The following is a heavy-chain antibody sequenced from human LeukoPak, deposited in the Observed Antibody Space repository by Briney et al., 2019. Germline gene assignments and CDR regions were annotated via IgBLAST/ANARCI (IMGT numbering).Heavy chain of an antibody. CDR2: IKQDGSEK. J-gene: IGHJ2*01. CDR3: ARENYYDSLWYFDL. V-gene: IGHV3-7*01. D-gene: IGHD3-22*01. CDR1: GFTFSSYW. Sequence: GGSLRLSCAASGFTFSSYWMSWVRQAPGKGLEWVANIKQDGSEKYYVDSVKGRFTISRDNAKNSLYLQMNSLRAEDTAVYYCARENYYDSLWYFDLWGRGTLVTVSS.